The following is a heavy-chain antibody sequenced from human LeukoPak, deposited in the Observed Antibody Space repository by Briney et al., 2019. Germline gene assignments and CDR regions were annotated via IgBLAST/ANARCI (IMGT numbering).Heavy chain of an antibody. V-gene: IGHV3-21*01. CDR1: GITLSNYA. CDR3: ARDTSSDGRRGYYFDY. Sequence: PGGSVRLFCAASGITLSNYAMSWVRQAPGKGLEWVSSISSSSSYIYYADSVKGRFTISRDNAKNSLYLQMNSLRAEDTAVYYCARDTSSDGRRGYYFDYWGQGTLVTVSS. CDR2: ISSSSSYI. D-gene: IGHD1-26*01. J-gene: IGHJ4*02.